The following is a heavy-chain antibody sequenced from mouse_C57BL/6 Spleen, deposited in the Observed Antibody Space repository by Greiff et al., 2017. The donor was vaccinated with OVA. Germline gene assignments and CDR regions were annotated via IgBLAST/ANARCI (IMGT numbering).Heavy chain of an antibody. CDR1: GYSITSGYY. Sequence: ESGPGLVKPSQSLSLTCSVTGYSITSGYYWNWIRQFPGNKLEWMGYISYDGSNNYNPSLKNRISITRDTSKNQFFLKLNSVTTEDTATYYCARGITGTGYFDVWGTGTTVTVSS. J-gene: IGHJ1*03. V-gene: IGHV3-6*01. CDR3: ARGITGTGYFDV. D-gene: IGHD4-1*01. CDR2: ISYDGSN.